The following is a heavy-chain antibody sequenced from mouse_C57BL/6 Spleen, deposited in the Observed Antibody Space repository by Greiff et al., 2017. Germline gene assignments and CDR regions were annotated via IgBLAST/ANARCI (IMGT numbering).Heavy chain of an antibody. CDR1: GYTFTDYY. CDR2: INTNYGTT. CDR3: ARETGKSFYFDY. J-gene: IGHJ2*01. Sequence: EVQLQQSGAELVKPGASVKISCKASGYTFTDYYMNWVKQSPGKGLEWIGVINTNYGTTTYNQKFKGKATLTVDQSSSPAYMQLNGLTSEDSAVYYCARETGKSFYFDYWGQGTTLTVSS. V-gene: IGHV1-39*01.